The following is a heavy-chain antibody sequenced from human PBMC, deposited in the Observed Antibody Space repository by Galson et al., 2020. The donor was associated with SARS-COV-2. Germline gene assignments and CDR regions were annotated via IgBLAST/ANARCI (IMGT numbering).Heavy chain of an antibody. V-gene: IGHV3-23*01. J-gene: IGHJ3*02. D-gene: IGHD3-22*01. CDR3: AKGGMGMTRMVVVNTTHDAFDI. CDR1: GFTFSSYA. Sequence: GESLKISCAASGFTFSSYAMSWVRQAPGKGLEWVSAISGSGGSTYYADSVKGRFTISRDNSKNTLYLQMNSLRAEDTAVYYCAKGGMGMTRMVVVNTTHDAFDIWGQGTMVTVSS. CDR2: ISGSGGST.